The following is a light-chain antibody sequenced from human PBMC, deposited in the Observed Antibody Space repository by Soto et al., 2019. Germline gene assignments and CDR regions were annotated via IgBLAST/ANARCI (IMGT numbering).Light chain of an antibody. V-gene: IGKV3-15*01. Sequence: EIVMTQSPAILSVSPGEGATLSCRASQSVSSNLAWYQQKPGQAPRLLIYAASTRATGIPARFSGSGSGTEFTLTISSLQSEDFAIYYCQQYNNWTFLTFGGGTKVEIK. CDR2: AAS. CDR1: QSVSSN. CDR3: QQYNNWTFLT. J-gene: IGKJ4*01.